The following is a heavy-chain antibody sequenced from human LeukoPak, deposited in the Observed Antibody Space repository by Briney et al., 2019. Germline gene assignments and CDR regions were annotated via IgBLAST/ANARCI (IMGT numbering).Heavy chain of an antibody. CDR2: GYYRGST. CDR1: GGSISSYY. V-gene: IGHV4-59*01. Sequence: SETLSLTCTVSGGSISSYYWSWIRQPPGKGLEWIGYGYYRGSTNYNPSLKSRVTISVDTSKNQFSLKLNSVTTADTADYYCAKEGDPGSGYNYGNWLDPWGQGTLVTVSS. J-gene: IGHJ5*02. CDR3: AKEGDPGSGYNYGNWLDP. D-gene: IGHD5-12*01.